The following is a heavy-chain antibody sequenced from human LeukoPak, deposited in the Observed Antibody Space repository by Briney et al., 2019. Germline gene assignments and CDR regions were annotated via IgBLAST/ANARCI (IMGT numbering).Heavy chain of an antibody. Sequence: PGGSLSLFCAASGFTFSDAWVSWVRQAPGKGLEWVGRVKSKTHGGTTAYAAPVKGRFTISRDDSKTTVYLQMNSLKSEDAALYYCTTERPYFDNWGQGTLVTVSS. J-gene: IGHJ4*02. CDR2: VKSKTHGGTT. CDR1: GFTFSDAW. V-gene: IGHV3-15*01. CDR3: TTERPYFDN.